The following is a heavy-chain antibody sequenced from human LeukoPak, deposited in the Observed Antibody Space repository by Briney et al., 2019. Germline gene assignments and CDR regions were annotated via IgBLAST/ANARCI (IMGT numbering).Heavy chain of an antibody. CDR1: GFTFSSYA. D-gene: IGHD3-3*01. J-gene: IGHJ4*02. CDR3: ASGTYDFWSGYDFGPD. Sequence: PGRSLRLSCAASGFTFSSYAMHWVRQAPGKGLEWVAVISYDGSNKYYADSVKGRFTISRDNSKNTLYLQMNSLRAEDTAVYYCASGTYDFWSGYDFGPDWGQGTLVTVSS. V-gene: IGHV3-30-3*01. CDR2: ISYDGSNK.